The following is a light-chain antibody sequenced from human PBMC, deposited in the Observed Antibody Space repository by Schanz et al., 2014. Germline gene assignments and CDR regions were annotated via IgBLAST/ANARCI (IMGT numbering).Light chain of an antibody. CDR1: QSISSY. CDR2: AAS. V-gene: IGKV1-39*01. Sequence: DIQMTQSPSSLSASVGDRVTITCRASQSISSYLNWYQQKPGKAPKLLIYAASTLQSGVPSRFSGSGSGTDFTLTISSLQSEDFAVYYCQQYNNWLALTFGGGTKVEIK. CDR3: QQYNNWLALT. J-gene: IGKJ4*01.